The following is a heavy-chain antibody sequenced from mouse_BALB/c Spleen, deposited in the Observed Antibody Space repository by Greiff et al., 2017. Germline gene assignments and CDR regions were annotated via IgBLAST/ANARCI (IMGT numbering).Heavy chain of an antibody. CDR1: GFTFSSYT. J-gene: IGHJ4*01. Sequence: EVHLVESGGGLVQPGGSLKLSCAASGFTFSSYTMSWVRQTPEKRLEWVAYISNGGGSTYYPDTVKGRFTISRDNAKNTLYLQMCSLKSEDTAMYYCARTARDYWGQGTSVTVSS. CDR3: ARTARDY. V-gene: IGHV5-12-2*01. CDR2: ISNGGGST.